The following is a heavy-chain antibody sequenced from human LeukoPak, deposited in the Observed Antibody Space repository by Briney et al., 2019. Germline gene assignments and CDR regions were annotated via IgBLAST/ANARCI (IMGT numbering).Heavy chain of an antibody. J-gene: IGHJ4*02. V-gene: IGHV4-4*02. CDR3: ARKTHYDILIDY. Sequence: SETLSLTCAVSGGSISNNYWWSWVRQPPGKGLEWIGEIYHSGSTNYNPSLKSRVIISIDKSKNQFSLKLSSVTAADTAVYYCARKTHYDILIDYWGQGTLVTVSS. CDR2: IYHSGST. CDR1: GGSISNNYW. D-gene: IGHD3-9*01.